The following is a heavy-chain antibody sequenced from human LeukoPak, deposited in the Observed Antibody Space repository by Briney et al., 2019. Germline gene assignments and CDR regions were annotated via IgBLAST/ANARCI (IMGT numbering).Heavy chain of an antibody. CDR2: IRYDGSNK. CDR1: GFTSSSYG. V-gene: IGHV3-30*02. D-gene: IGHD3-22*01. CDR3: RYYDSSGYYYGYAFDI. Sequence: GGSLRLSCAASGFTSSSYGMHWVRQAPGKGLEWVAFIRYDGSNKYYADSVKGRFTISRDNSKNTLYLQMNSLRAEDTAVYYCRYYDSSGYYYGYAFDIWGQGTMVTVSS. J-gene: IGHJ3*02.